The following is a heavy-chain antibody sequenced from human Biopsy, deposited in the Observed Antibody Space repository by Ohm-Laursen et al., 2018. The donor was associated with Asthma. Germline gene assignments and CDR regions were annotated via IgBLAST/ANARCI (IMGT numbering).Heavy chain of an antibody. Sequence: SLRLSCAASGFVFSQSGMHWVRQAPGKGLEWVALISSDGHNKNYKDSVKGRFTTSRDNSKLRLYLEINSLRVEDSAVYYCARESGQDSGGTGAFDRWGQGIMVAVSS. CDR3: ARESGQDSGGTGAFDR. J-gene: IGHJ3*02. D-gene: IGHD4-23*01. CDR1: GFVFSQSG. CDR2: ISSDGHNK. V-gene: IGHV3-30*03.